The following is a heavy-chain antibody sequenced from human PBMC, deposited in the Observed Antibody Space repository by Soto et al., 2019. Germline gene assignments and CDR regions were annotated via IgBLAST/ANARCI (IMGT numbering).Heavy chain of an antibody. CDR3: ARDNSESNSWWFDP. CDR2: INPSGVST. V-gene: IGHV1-46*01. CDR1: GFTFSRYY. Sequence: ASVKVSCKASGFTFSRYYMHWVRQAPGQGLEWMGLINPSGVSTNYAQKFQGRVTLTRDTSTSTVSMEPSSLRSEDTAVYYCARDNSESNSWWFDPWGQGTLVTVSS. J-gene: IGHJ5*02. D-gene: IGHD1-26*01.